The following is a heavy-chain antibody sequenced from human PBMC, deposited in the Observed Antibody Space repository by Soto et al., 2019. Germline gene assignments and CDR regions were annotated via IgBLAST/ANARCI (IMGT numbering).Heavy chain of an antibody. D-gene: IGHD3-16*01. CDR2: TYYRSKWYY. J-gene: IGHJ4*02. Sequence: PSQTLSLTCAISGDSVSSNSAAWNLIRQSPSRGLEWLGRTYYRSKWYYEYAVSVKSRITINPDTSKNQFSLQMNSLRAEDTAVYYCAGDWAFDYWGQGTLVTVSS. V-gene: IGHV6-1*01. CDR3: AGDWAFDY. CDR1: GDSVSSNSAA.